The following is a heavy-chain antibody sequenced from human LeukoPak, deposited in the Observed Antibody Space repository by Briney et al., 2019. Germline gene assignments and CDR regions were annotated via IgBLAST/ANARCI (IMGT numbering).Heavy chain of an antibody. CDR1: GFTFSSYW. V-gene: IGHV3-74*01. CDR3: ARDPTTDYFDY. J-gene: IGHJ4*02. Sequence: GSLRLSCAASGFTFSSYWMHWVRQAPGKGLVWVSRINSDGTSTNYADSVMGRFTISRDNAKNTLYLQMNSLRAEDTAVYYCARDPTTDYFDYWGQGTLVTVSS. D-gene: IGHD4-17*01. CDR2: INSDGTST.